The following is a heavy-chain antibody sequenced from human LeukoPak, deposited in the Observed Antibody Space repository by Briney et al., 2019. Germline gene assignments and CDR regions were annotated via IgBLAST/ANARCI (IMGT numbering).Heavy chain of an antibody. J-gene: IGHJ6*02. D-gene: IGHD6-13*01. CDR2: INPNSGGT. CDR1: GYTFTAYY. V-gene: IGHV1-2*02. CDR3: ASWGSSYYYYGMDV. Sequence: ASVKVSCKASGYTFTAYYMHWVRQAPGQGLEWMGWINPNSGGTNYAQKFQGRVTMTRNTSISTAYMELSSLRSEDTAVYYCASWGSSYYYYGMDVWGQGTTVTVSS.